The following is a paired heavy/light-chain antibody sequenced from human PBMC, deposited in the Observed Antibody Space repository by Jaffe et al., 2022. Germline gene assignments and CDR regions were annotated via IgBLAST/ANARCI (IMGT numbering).Heavy chain of an antibody. D-gene: IGHD2-15*01. CDR1: GFTFSSYA. CDR2: ISGSGGST. V-gene: IGHV3-23*01. CDR3: AKPSIDWVVVAANTYWYFDL. Sequence: EVQLLESGGGLVQPGGSLRLSCAASGFTFSSYAMSWVRQAPGKGLEWVSAISGSGGSTYYADSVKGRFTISRDNSKNTLYLQMNSLRAEDTAVYYCAKPSIDWVVVAANTYWYFDLWGRGTLVTVSS. J-gene: IGHJ2*01.
Light chain of an antibody. CDR2: GAS. CDR1: QSVSSN. V-gene: IGKV3-15*01. J-gene: IGKJ2*03. Sequence: EIVMTQSPATLSVSPGERATLSCRASQSVSSNLAWYQQKPGQAPRLLIYGASTRATGIPARFSGSGSGTEFTLTISSLQSEDFAVYYCQQYNNWPPGFGQGTKLEIK. CDR3: QQYNNWPPG.